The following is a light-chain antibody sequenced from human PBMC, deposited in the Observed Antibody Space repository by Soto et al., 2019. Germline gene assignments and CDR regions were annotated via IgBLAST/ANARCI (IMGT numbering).Light chain of an antibody. CDR1: HSDVGRYNY. Sequence: QSVLTQPASVSGSPGQSITISCTGTHSDVGRYNYVSWYQQHPGKAPKLIIFEVTYRPSGVSARFSGSKSGSTASLTISGLQAEDEADYFCSSYAGSNDLVFGGGTKVTVL. J-gene: IGLJ3*02. V-gene: IGLV2-14*01. CDR2: EVT. CDR3: SSYAGSNDLV.